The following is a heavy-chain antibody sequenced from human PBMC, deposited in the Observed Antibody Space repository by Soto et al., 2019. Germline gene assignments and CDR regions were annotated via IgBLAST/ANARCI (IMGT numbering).Heavy chain of an antibody. V-gene: IGHV3-23*01. J-gene: IGHJ4*02. CDR3: ATHVDTAMAYFDY. D-gene: IGHD5-18*01. CDR2: ISGSGGST. CDR1: GFTFSSYA. Sequence: EVQLLESGGGLVQPGGSLRLSCAASGFTFSSYAMSWVRQAPGKGLEWVSAISGSGGSTYYADSVKGRFTISRDNSKNTLYLQMNSLRAEDTVLYYCATHVDTAMAYFDYWGQGTLVTVSS.